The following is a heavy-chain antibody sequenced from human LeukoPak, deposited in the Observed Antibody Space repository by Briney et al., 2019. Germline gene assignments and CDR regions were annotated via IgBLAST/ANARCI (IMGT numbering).Heavy chain of an antibody. Sequence: GGSLRLSCAASGFTLNGYWMHWVRQAPGEGLVWVSRIDPDGSTTNYAESVKGRFTTSRDNAKNTMYLQMNSLRAEDTALYYCTRVQAGRSGLMDVWGRGTTVIVSS. CDR2: IDPDGSTT. V-gene: IGHV3-74*01. CDR3: TRVQAGRSGLMDV. CDR1: GFTLNGYW. D-gene: IGHD2-8*02. J-gene: IGHJ6*02.